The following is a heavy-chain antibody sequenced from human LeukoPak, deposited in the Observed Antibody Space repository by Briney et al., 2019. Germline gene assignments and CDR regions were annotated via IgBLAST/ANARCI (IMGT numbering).Heavy chain of an antibody. V-gene: IGHV1-18*01. J-gene: IGHJ3*02. CDR3: ARDLGTYDFWSGYYLPGAFDI. CDR1: GYTFSSFD. CDR2: ISAYNGNT. Sequence: ASVKVSCKASGYTFSSFDINWVRQATGQGLEWMGWISAYNGNTNYAQKLQGRVTMTTDTSTSTAYMELRSLRSDDTAVYYCARDLGTYDFWSGYYLPGAFDIWGQGTMVTVSS. D-gene: IGHD3-3*01.